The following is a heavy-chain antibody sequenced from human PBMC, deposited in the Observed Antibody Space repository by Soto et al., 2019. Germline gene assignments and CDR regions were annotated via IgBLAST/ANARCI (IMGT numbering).Heavy chain of an antibody. Sequence: EVQLVESGGGLVQPGGSLSLSCAASGFTCSSYAMHWVRQAPGKGLHYVSAISSNGGSTYYADSVTGRLTISRDNSKNTLYLQMGSLRAEDMAVYYCASYDYIWGSYRYWSQGTLVTVSS. D-gene: IGHD3-16*02. CDR2: ISSNGGST. J-gene: IGHJ4*02. CDR3: ASYDYIWGSYRY. V-gene: IGHV3-64*07. CDR1: GFTCSSYA.